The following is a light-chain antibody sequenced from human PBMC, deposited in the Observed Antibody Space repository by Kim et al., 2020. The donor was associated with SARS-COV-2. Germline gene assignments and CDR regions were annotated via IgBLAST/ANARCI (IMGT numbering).Light chain of an antibody. J-gene: IGLJ1*01. CDR2: DVS. CDR1: SSDVGGYNY. CDR3: SSYTSSSTYV. V-gene: IGLV2-14*03. Sequence: GQAITIPCTGTSSDVGGYNYVSWNQQHPGKAPKLMIYDVSNRPSGVSNRFSGSKSGNTASLTISGLQAEDEADYYCSSYTSSSTYVFGTGTKVTVL.